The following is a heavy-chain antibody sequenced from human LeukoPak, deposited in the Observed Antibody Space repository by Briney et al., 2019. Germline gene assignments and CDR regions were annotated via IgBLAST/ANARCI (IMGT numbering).Heavy chain of an antibody. D-gene: IGHD2-21*02. CDR1: GGSFSGYY. CDR3: ARTSPQHIVVVTAMLGSRNRGHWYFDL. CDR2: INHRGST. Sequence: SETLSLTCAVYGGSFSGYYWSWIRQPPGKGLEWIGEINHRGSTNYNPSLKSAVTIPVDTSTSQSSLKLSPVTAPATAVYYCARTSPQHIVVVTAMLGSRNRGHWYFDLWGRGTLVTVSS. J-gene: IGHJ2*01. V-gene: IGHV4-34*01.